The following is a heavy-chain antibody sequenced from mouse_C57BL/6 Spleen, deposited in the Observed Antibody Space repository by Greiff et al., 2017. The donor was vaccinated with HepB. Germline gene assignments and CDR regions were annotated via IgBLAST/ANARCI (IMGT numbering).Heavy chain of an antibody. CDR2: IYPSDSET. CDR3: ARYGSSSFDY. D-gene: IGHD1-1*01. V-gene: IGHV1-61*01. Sequence: QVQLQQPGAELVRPGSSVKLSCKASGYTFTSYWMDWVKQRPGQGLEWIGNIYPSDSETHYNQKFKDKATLTVDKSSSTAYMQLSSLTSEDSAVYYGARYGSSSFDYWGQGTTLTVSS. J-gene: IGHJ2*01. CDR1: GYTFTSYW.